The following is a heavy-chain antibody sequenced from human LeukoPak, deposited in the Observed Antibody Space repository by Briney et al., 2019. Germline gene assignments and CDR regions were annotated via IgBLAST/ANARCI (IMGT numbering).Heavy chain of an antibody. CDR3: ARDHYDSTGRYYYYMDV. CDR1: GYSISSGYY. Sequence: SETLSLTCIVSGYSISSGYYWGWIRQPPVKGLEWIGSIYHSGSTYSNPSLKSRVTISVDTSKNQFSLKLSSVTAADTAVYYCARDHYDSTGRYYYYMDVWGKGTTITVSS. J-gene: IGHJ6*03. V-gene: IGHV4-38-2*02. CDR2: IYHSGST. D-gene: IGHD3-22*01.